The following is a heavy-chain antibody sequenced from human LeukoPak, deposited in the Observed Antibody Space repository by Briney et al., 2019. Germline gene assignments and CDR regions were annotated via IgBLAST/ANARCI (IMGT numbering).Heavy chain of an antibody. CDR1: GFMFSQYA. V-gene: IGHV3-30-3*01. J-gene: IGHJ4*02. Sequence: PGGSLRLSCGASGFMFSQYAMNWVRQAPGQGLEWVAIISYGGNNQNYAESVKGRFTISIDNTKNTVYLQMNSLRPEDTAVYYCARAPDSSGYYYHFDYWGQGTLVTVSS. D-gene: IGHD3-22*01. CDR2: ISYGGNNQ. CDR3: ARAPDSSGYYYHFDY.